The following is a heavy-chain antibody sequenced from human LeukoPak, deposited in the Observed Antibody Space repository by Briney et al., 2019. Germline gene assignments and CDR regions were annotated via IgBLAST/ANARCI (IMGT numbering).Heavy chain of an antibody. Sequence: VASVKVSCKASGGTFSSYAISWVRQAPGQGLEWMGGIIPIFGTANYAQKFQGRVTITTDESTSTAYMELSSLRSEDTAVYYCARDPGGGTPPVYWGQGTLVTVSS. D-gene: IGHD1-7*01. CDR3: ARDPGGGTPPVY. V-gene: IGHV1-69*05. J-gene: IGHJ4*02. CDR1: GGTFSSYA. CDR2: IIPIFGTA.